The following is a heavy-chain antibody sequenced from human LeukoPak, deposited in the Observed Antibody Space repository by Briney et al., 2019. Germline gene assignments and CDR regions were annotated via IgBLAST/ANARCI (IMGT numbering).Heavy chain of an antibody. CDR3: ARGANYDFWSGYYFRRYYYYYYMDV. J-gene: IGHJ6*03. V-gene: IGHV1-69*05. CDR1: GGTFISYA. CDR2: IIPIFGTA. D-gene: IGHD3-3*01. Sequence: SVKVSCKASGGTFISYATSWVRQAPGQGLEWMGGIIPIFGTANYAQKFQGRVTITTDESTSTAYMELSSLRSEDTAVYYCARGANYDFWSGYYFRRYYYYYYMDVWGKGTTVTVSS.